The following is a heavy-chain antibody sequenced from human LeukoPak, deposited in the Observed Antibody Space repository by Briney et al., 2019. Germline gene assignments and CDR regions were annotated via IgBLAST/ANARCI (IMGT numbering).Heavy chain of an antibody. CDR3: ARYCGGDCPYFDY. CDR1: GYTFTGYY. Sequence: ASVKVSCKASGYTFTGYYMHWVRQAPGQGLEWMGWINPNSGGTNYAQKFQGRVTMTRDTSISTAYMELSRLRSDDTAVYYCARYCGGDCPYFDYWGQGTLVTVSS. J-gene: IGHJ4*02. V-gene: IGHV1-2*02. D-gene: IGHD2-21*01. CDR2: INPNSGGT.